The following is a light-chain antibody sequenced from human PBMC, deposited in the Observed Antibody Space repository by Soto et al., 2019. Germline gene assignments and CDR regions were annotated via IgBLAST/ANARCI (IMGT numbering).Light chain of an antibody. CDR3: LQDFNYPWT. Sequence: AIQMTQSPSSLSASVGDRVTITCRASQDIRNDLGWDQQKPGKTPKLLIFAASSLQSGVPSRFSGSGSGTDFILTISSLQPEDFATYYCLQDFNYPWTFGQGTKVEIE. V-gene: IGKV1-6*01. J-gene: IGKJ1*01. CDR1: QDIRND. CDR2: AAS.